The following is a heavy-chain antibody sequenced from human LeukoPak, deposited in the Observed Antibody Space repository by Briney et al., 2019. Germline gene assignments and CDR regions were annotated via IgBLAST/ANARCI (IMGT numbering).Heavy chain of an antibody. CDR1: DDSITMYY. J-gene: IGHJ6*03. V-gene: IGHV4-59*01. D-gene: IGHD1-1*01. Sequence: SETLSLTCTVSDDSITMYYWTWIRQPPGKGLEWIGYVDHTGSTNFDPSLNGRVSISRDTSKNLFSLRLRSVTAADTAVYFCARGRVSSSTWYSTYYYYFYMDVWGKGTTVTVSS. CDR2: VDHTGST. CDR3: ARGRVSSSTWYSTYYYYFYMDV.